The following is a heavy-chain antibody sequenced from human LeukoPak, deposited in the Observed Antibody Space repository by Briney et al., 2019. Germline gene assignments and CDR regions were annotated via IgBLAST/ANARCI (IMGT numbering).Heavy chain of an antibody. Sequence: SETLSLTWAVYGGSFSGYYWSWIRQPPGKGLEWIGSIYYSGSTYYNPSLKSRVTISVDTSKNQFSLKLSSVTAADTAVYCCARTGSYYGSGSYYGSFDYWGQGTLVTVSS. J-gene: IGHJ4*02. CDR2: IYYSGST. V-gene: IGHV4-34*01. CDR1: GGSFSGYY. CDR3: ARTGSYYGSGSYYGSFDY. D-gene: IGHD3-10*01.